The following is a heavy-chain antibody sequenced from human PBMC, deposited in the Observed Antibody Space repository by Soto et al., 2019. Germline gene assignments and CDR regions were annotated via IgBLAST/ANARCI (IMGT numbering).Heavy chain of an antibody. V-gene: IGHV3-53*04. Sequence: EVRLVESGGGLVQPGGSLRLSCAAFGFTVSSNYMTWVRLAPGKGLEWVSLVYSGGATHYAASVKGRFTISTHSSQNTLFLQMNSLRTEDTATYCCVSGRYGSEIHWGQGTKVTVSS. CDR1: GFTVSSNY. D-gene: IGHD3-10*01. J-gene: IGHJ4*02. CDR3: VSGRYGSEIH. CDR2: VYSGGAT.